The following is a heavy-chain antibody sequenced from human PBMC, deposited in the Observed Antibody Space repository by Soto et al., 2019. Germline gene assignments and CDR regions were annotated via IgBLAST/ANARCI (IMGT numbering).Heavy chain of an antibody. J-gene: IGHJ4*02. CDR2: ISAYNGNT. V-gene: IGHV1-18*01. Sequence: QVQLVQSGAEVKKPGASVKVSCKASGYTFTSYGISWVRQAPGQGLEWMGWISAYNGNTNYAQKLQDRVTRTTDTSTSTAYMELRSLRSDDTAVYYCARVLSDYDYIWGSYRDDDYWGQGTLVTVSS. D-gene: IGHD3-16*02. CDR3: ARVLSDYDYIWGSYRDDDY. CDR1: GYTFTSYG.